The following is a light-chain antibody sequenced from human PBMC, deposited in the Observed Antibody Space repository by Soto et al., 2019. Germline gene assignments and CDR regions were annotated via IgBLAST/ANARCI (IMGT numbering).Light chain of an antibody. J-gene: IGLJ1*01. Sequence: QSVLTQPPSASGSPGQPVTISCTGTSSDVGGYNHVSWYQQNPGKAPKLMIYDVSKRPSGVPDRFSGSKSGNTASLTISGLQAEDEADYYCASYAGSNNSVFGTGTKVTVL. CDR2: DVS. V-gene: IGLV2-8*01. CDR1: SSDVGGYNH. CDR3: ASYAGSNNSV.